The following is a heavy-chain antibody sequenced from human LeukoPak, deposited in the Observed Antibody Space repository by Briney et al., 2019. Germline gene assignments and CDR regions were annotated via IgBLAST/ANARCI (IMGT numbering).Heavy chain of an antibody. CDR3: AREVGGHSSYYYMDV. CDR2: MNPNSGNT. V-gene: IGHV1-8*03. D-gene: IGHD3-16*01. Sequence: ASVKVSCKASGYTFTSYDINWVRQATGQGLEWMGWMNPNSGNTGYAQKFQGRVTIIRNTSISTACMELSSLRSEDTAVYYCAREVGGHSSYYYMDVWGKGTTVTVSS. J-gene: IGHJ6*03. CDR1: GYTFTSYD.